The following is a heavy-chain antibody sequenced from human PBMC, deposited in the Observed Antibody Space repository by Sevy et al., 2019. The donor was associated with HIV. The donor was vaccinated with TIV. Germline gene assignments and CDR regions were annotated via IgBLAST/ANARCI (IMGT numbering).Heavy chain of an antibody. D-gene: IGHD3-16*01. CDR1: GFTFSSYE. CDR2: ISSSGSTI. V-gene: IGHV3-48*03. Sequence: GGSLRLSCAASGFTFSSYEMNWVRQAPGKGLEWVSYISSSGSTIYYADSVKGRFTISRDNAKNSLYLQMNSLRAEDTAVYYCARRRGGVSSLGYWGQGTLVTVSS. CDR3: ARRRGGVSSLGY. J-gene: IGHJ4*02.